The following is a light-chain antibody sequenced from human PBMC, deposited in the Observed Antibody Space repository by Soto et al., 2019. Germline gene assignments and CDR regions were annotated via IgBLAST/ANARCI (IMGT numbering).Light chain of an antibody. CDR1: SSNIGTNV. Sequence: QTVVTQPPSASGTPGQRVTISCSGSSSNIGTNVVNWYQQLPGTAPKFVIYSNNQRPSGVSDRFSGSKSGTSASLAISGLQSEDEADYYCAAWDDSLKGPVFGGGTKLTVL. J-gene: IGLJ2*01. V-gene: IGLV1-44*01. CDR2: SNN. CDR3: AAWDDSLKGPV.